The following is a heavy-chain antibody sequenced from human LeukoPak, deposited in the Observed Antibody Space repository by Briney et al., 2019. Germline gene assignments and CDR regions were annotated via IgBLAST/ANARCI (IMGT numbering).Heavy chain of an antibody. CDR1: GYTFTGYY. J-gene: IGHJ4*02. V-gene: IGHV1-2*02. CDR2: INPNSGGT. Sequence: ASVKVSCKASGYTFTGYYMHWVRQAPGQGLEWMGWINPNSGGTNYAQKFQGKVTMTRDTSISTAYMELSRLRSDDTAVYYCAGGTMVRGVFDYWGQGTLVTVSS. D-gene: IGHD3-10*01. CDR3: AGGTMVRGVFDY.